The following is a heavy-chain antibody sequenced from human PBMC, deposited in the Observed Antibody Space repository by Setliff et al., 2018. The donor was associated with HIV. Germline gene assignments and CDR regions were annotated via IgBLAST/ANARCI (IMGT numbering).Heavy chain of an antibody. CDR3: ARRAGNWGLNWFDP. J-gene: IGHJ5*02. CDR2: HYHDGTS. CDR1: GSSITTTYF. D-gene: IGHD3-10*01. Sequence: SETLSLTCDFSGSSITTTYFWAWIRLPPGKGLEWVGSHYHDGTSFCNPSLKSRVTVSLDTSKNQFSLKLQSVTAADTAVYYCARRAGNWGLNWFDPWGQGTQVTVSS. V-gene: IGHV4-38-2*01.